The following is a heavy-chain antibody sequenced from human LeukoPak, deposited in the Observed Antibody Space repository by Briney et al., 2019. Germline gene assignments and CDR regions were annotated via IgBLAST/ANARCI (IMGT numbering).Heavy chain of an antibody. CDR2: MYHSGST. CDR3: ARLSRGSGSPYYFDH. Sequence: SETLSLTCAVSHYSISSRHYWGWIRQPPGKGLEWIASMYHSGSTYYNPSLKSRVTISVDTSNNQFSLKLIPVTAADTAVYYCARLSRGSGSPYYFDHWGQGSLVTVSS. CDR1: HYSISSRHY. V-gene: IGHV4-38-2*01. D-gene: IGHD6-19*01. J-gene: IGHJ4*02.